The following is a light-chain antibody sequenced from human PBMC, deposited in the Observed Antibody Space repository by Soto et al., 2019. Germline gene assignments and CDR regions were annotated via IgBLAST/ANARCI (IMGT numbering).Light chain of an antibody. CDR2: EVT. J-gene: IGLJ1*01. Sequence: QSALTQPASVSGSPGQSITIPCTGTSSDVGGYNHVSWYQQHPGKVPKLMIYEVTNRPSGVSNRFSGSKSGNTASLTISGLQAEDEADYYCSSYTGSITYVFGTGTKLTVL. CDR3: SSYTGSITYV. CDR1: SSDVGGYNH. V-gene: IGLV2-14*01.